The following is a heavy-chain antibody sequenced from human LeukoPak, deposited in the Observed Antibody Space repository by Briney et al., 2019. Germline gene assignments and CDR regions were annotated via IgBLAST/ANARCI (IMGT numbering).Heavy chain of an antibody. Sequence: SETLSLTCTVSGGSISSSSYYWGWIRQPPGKGLEWIGSIYYSGSTYYNPSLKSRVTISVDTSKNQFSLKLSSVTAADTAVYYCARHSDYYGSGSYHTPLDYWGQGTLVTVSS. D-gene: IGHD3-10*01. CDR2: IYYSGST. CDR1: GGSISSSSYY. V-gene: IGHV4-39*01. J-gene: IGHJ4*02. CDR3: ARHSDYYGSGSYHTPLDY.